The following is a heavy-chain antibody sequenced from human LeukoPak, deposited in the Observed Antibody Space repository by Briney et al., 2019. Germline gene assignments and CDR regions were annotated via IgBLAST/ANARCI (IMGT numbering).Heavy chain of an antibody. CDR2: IYYSGST. CDR1: GGSISSSSYY. J-gene: IGHJ4*02. D-gene: IGHD5-18*01. V-gene: IGHV4-39*07. CDR3: AYTRRGYSYGRFDY. Sequence: SETLSLTCTVSGGSISSSSYYWGWIRQPPGKGLEWIGSIYYSGSTYYNPSLKSRVTISVDTSKNQFSLKLSSVTAADTAVYYCAYTRRGYSYGRFDYWGQGTLVTVSS.